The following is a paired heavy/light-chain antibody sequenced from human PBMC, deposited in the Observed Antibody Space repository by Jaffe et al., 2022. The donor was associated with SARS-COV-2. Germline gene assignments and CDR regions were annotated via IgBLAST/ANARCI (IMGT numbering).Light chain of an antibody. V-gene: IGKV1-39*01. CDR3: QQSYSLPLT. Sequence: DIEMTQSPSSLSASVGDRVIITCRASQSISGHLNWYRQQRGKAPELLIYGTSTVQTGVSSRFIGGGSGTDFTLTISSLQFDDFATYYCQQSYSLPLTFGGGTKVDIK. CDR2: GTS. J-gene: IGKJ4*01. CDR1: QSISGH.
Heavy chain of an antibody. J-gene: IGHJ4*02. CDR2: ISHDGSNE. Sequence: QVQLVESGGGVVQPGRSLRLSCAASGLTFSNYAMHWVRQAPGKGLEWVAVISHDGSNEYYADSVRGRFTVSRDNSKNTLYLQMNSLRPEDTAMYYCARSRTHKDATSVVQSPFWGWGQGTLVTVSS. D-gene: IGHD3-16*01. CDR1: GLTFSNYA. CDR3: ARSRTHKDATSVVQSPFWG. V-gene: IGHV3-30*01.